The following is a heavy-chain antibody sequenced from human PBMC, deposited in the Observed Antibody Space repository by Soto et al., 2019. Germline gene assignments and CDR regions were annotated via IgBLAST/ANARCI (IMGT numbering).Heavy chain of an antibody. CDR3: ARADYGSGMEDYYYYMDV. V-gene: IGHV4-59*01. J-gene: IGHJ6*03. Sequence: SETLSLTCTVSGGSISSYYWSWIRQPPGKGLEWIGYIYYSGSTNYNPSLKSRVTISVDTSKNQFSLKLSSVTAADTAVYYCARADYGSGMEDYYYYMDVWGKGTTVTVSS. CDR1: GGSISSYY. D-gene: IGHD3-10*01. CDR2: IYYSGST.